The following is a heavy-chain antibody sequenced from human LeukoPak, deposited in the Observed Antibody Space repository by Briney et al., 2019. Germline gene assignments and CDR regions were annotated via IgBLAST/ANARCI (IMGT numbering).Heavy chain of an antibody. Sequence: ASVKVSCEASGGTFSSYAISWVRQAPGQGLEWMGGIIPIFGTANYAQKFQGRVTITADESTSTAYMELSSLRSEDTAVYYCASPILSPRDYMDVWGKGTTVTVSS. CDR2: IIPIFGTA. J-gene: IGHJ6*03. CDR3: ASPILSPRDYMDV. CDR1: GGTFSSYA. D-gene: IGHD3-3*02. V-gene: IGHV1-69*13.